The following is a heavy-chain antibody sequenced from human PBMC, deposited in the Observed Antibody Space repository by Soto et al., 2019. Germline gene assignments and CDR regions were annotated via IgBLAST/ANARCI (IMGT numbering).Heavy chain of an antibody. CDR2: ISSSSSYI. V-gene: IGHV3-21*01. CDR1: GFTFSSYS. CDR3: ARERTMIYYYYGMDV. J-gene: IGHJ6*02. Sequence: PGGFLRLSCAASGFTFSSYSMNWVRQAPGKGLEWVSSISSSSSYIYYADSVKGRFTISRDNAKNSLYLQMNSLRAEDTAVYYCARERTMIYYYYGMDVWGQGTTVTVS. D-gene: IGHD3-22*01.